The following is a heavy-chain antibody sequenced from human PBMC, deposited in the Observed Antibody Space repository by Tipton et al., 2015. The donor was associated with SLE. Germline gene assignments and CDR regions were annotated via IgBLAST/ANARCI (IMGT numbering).Heavy chain of an antibody. J-gene: IGHJ5*02. CDR3: ARGGLYDLRFDP. D-gene: IGHD3-16*01. CDR1: GGSISSYY. CDR2: IYYSGST. V-gene: IGHV4-59*01. Sequence: TLSLTCTVSGGSISSYYWSWIRQPPGKGLEWIGYIYYSGSTNYNPSLKSRVTISVDTSKNQFSLKLSSVTAADTAVYYCARGGLYDLRFDPWGQGTLVTVSS.